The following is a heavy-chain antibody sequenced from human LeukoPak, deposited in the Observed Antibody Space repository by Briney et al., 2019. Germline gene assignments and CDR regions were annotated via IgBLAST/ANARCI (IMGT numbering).Heavy chain of an antibody. Sequence: PGGSLRLSCAASGFTFSSYNMNWVRQAPGKGLEWVSSITSGSSYIYYADSVKGRFTISRDNAKNSLYLQMNSLRAEDTAVYYCARVGGATRAFDYWGQGTLVTVSS. J-gene: IGHJ4*02. CDR3: ARVGGATRAFDY. D-gene: IGHD1-26*01. CDR1: GFTFSSYN. CDR2: ITSGSSYI. V-gene: IGHV3-21*01.